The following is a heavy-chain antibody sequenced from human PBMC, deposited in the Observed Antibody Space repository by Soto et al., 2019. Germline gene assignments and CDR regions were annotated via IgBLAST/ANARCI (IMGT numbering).Heavy chain of an antibody. J-gene: IGHJ5*02. CDR1: GYTFTSYA. D-gene: IGHD1-1*01. CDR3: ARDLQLERKNWFDP. V-gene: IGHV1-3*01. CDR2: INAGNGNT. Sequence: ASVKVSCKASGYTFTSYAMHWVRQAPGQRLEWMGWINAGNGNTKYSQKFQGRVTITRDTSASTAYMELSSLRSEDTAVYYCARDLQLERKNWFDPWGQGTLVTVSS.